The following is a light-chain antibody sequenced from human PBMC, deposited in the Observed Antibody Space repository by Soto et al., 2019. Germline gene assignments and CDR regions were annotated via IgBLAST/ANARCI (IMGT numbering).Light chain of an antibody. J-gene: IGLJ1*01. CDR2: EVR. CDR3: SSYTTSSTRV. Sequence: QSVLTQPASVSGSPEQSITISCTGTSSAVGAYDFVSWYQQHPDKAPKLMIYEVRNRPSGVSNRFSGSKSVNTATLTISGLQAEDEADYYCSSYTTSSTRVFGTGTKVTVL. CDR1: SSAVGAYDF. V-gene: IGLV2-14*03.